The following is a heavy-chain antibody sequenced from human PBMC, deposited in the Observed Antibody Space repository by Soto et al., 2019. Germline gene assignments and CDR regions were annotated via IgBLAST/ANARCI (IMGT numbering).Heavy chain of an antibody. CDR1: GYAFSFG. Sequence: DSVEVSCKASGYAFSFGFSWVRQAPGQGLEWMGWISASDGSTNSAQKFRGRISLTTDTSTNTVYLDLLSLTSDDTAVYFCATYYFGSGSYYRFDNWGQGTLVTVSS. CDR3: ATYYFGSGSYYRFDN. V-gene: IGHV1-18*01. D-gene: IGHD3-10*01. J-gene: IGHJ4*02. CDR2: ISASDGST.